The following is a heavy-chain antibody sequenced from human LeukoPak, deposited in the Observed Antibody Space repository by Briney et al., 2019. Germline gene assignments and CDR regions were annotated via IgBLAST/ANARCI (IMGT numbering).Heavy chain of an antibody. CDR3: ARLAAAGYRGRFDP. D-gene: IGHD6-13*01. J-gene: IGHJ5*02. CDR1: GFTFSHFE. CDR2: IGPSGTPI. Sequence: GGSLRLSCAASGFTFSHFEMNWVRQAPGKGLEWVSYIGPSGTPIYDADSVKGRFTISRDNAKNSLYLQMNSLRAEDTAVYYCARLAAAGYRGRFDPWGQGTLVTVSS. V-gene: IGHV3-48*03.